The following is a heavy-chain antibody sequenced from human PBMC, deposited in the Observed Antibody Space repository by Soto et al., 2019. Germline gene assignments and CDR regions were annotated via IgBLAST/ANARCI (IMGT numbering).Heavy chain of an antibody. Sequence: ASVTVSCKASGYTFTSYGISWVRQAPGQGLEWMGWISAYNGNTNYAQKLQGRVTMTTDTSTSTAYMELRSLRSDDTAVYYCARVYGSGSYYNKGIGYYYGMDVWGQGTTVTVSS. D-gene: IGHD3-10*01. CDR3: ARVYGSGSYYNKGIGYYYGMDV. CDR1: GYTFTSYG. J-gene: IGHJ6*02. CDR2: ISAYNGNT. V-gene: IGHV1-18*01.